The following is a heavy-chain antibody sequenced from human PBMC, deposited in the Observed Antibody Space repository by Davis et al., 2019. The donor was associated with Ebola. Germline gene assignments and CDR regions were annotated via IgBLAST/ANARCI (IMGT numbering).Heavy chain of an antibody. CDR2: IIPIFGTA. V-gene: IGHV1-69*13. CDR1: GGTFSSYA. D-gene: IGHD3-16*02. Sequence: SVKVSCKASGGTFSSYAISWVRQAPGQGLEWMGGIIPIFGTANYAQKFQGRVTITADESTSTAYMELSSLRSEDTAVYYCASSLHLGELSLIYPDYWGQGTLVTVSS. CDR3: ASSLHLGELSLIYPDY. J-gene: IGHJ4*02.